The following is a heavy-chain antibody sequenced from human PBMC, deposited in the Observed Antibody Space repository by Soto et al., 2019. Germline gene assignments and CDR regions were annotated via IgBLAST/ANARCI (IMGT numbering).Heavy chain of an antibody. J-gene: IGHJ5*02. V-gene: IGHV3-48*02. CDR3: AREDPGSGSYYL. CDR1: GFTFSSYS. Sequence: PGGSLRLSCAASGFTFSSYSMNWVRQAPGKGLEWVSYISSSSSTIYYADSVKGRFTISRDNAKNSLYLQMNSLRDEDTAVYSCAREDPGSGSYYLWGQGTLVTVSS. D-gene: IGHD3-10*01. CDR2: ISSSSSTI.